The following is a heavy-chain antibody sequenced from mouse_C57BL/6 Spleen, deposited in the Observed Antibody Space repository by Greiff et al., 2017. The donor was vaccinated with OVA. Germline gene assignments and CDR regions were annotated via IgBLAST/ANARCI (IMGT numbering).Heavy chain of an antibody. D-gene: IGHD1-1*01. Sequence: VQLQQPGAELVKPGASVKLSCKASGYTFTSYWMHWVKQRPGQGLEWIGMIHPNSGSTNYTEKFQSKATLTVDQSTSTAYMQLSSLTSEDSAVYYCASLYYGSSYPYGYFDVWGTGTTVTVSS. CDR1: GYTFTSYW. CDR3: ASLYYGSSYPYGYFDV. CDR2: IHPNSGST. V-gene: IGHV1-64*01. J-gene: IGHJ1*03.